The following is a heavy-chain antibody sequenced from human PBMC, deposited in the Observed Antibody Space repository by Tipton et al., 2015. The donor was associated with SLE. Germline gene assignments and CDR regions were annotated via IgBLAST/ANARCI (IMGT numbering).Heavy chain of an antibody. CDR3: ARLPLSDDPHWYFDL. D-gene: IGHD1-1*01. Sequence: TLSLTCIVSGVSISSHYWSWIRQPPGKGLEWIGYLYTGGSTHHNPSLQSRVTISVDTSKNQFSLTLTSVTAADTAVYYCARLPLSDDPHWYFDLWGRGTLVTVSS. J-gene: IGHJ2*01. CDR2: LYTGGST. CDR1: GVSISSHY. V-gene: IGHV4-4*08.